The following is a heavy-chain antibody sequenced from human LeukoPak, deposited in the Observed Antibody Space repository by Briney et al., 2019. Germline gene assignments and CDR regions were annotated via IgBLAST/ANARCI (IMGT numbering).Heavy chain of an antibody. CDR1: GFTFDDYA. CDR2: ISWNSGSI. J-gene: IGHJ4*02. CDR3: AKDMRYSSSWYGDFDY. D-gene: IGHD6-13*01. Sequence: GRSLRLSCAASGFTFDDYAMHWVRQAPGKGLEWVSGISWNSGSIGYADSVKGRFTISRDNAKNSLYLQMNSLRAEDTALYYCAKDMRYSSSWYGDFDYWGQGTLVTVSS. V-gene: IGHV3-9*01.